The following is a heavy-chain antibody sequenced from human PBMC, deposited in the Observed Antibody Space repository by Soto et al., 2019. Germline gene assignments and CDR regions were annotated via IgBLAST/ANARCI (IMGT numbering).Heavy chain of an antibody. CDR3: ARYIRGPTVYYFDF. CDR2: VSYNGGDT. J-gene: IGHJ4*02. V-gene: IGHV3-23*01. CDR1: GFTFSSYA. D-gene: IGHD1-1*01. Sequence: GESLKISCAASGFTFSSYAMTWVRQAPGKGLEWVSIVSYNGGDTYYADSVKGRFTISRDNSKDTVDLQMNGLRAEDTAVYYCARYIRGPTVYYFDFWGPGVLVTVS.